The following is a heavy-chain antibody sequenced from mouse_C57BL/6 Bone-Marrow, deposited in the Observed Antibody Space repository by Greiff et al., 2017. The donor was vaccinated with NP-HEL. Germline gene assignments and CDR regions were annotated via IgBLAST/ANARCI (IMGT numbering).Heavy chain of an antibody. CDR1: GYAFSSSW. Sequence: VQRVESGPELVKPGASVKISCKASGYAFSSSWMNWVKQRPGKGLEWIGRIYPGDGDTNYNGKFKGKATLTADKSSSTAYMQLSSLTSEDSAVYFCVPYYYGSSYFDYWGQGTTLTVSS. V-gene: IGHV1-82*01. CDR2: IYPGDGDT. CDR3: VPYYYGSSYFDY. J-gene: IGHJ2*01. D-gene: IGHD1-1*01.